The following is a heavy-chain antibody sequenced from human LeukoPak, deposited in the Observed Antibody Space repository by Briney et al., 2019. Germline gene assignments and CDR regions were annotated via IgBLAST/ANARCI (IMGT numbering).Heavy chain of an antibody. CDR3: ARAGSGQFDY. D-gene: IGHD6-19*01. J-gene: IGHJ4*02. V-gene: IGHV4-30-4*01. CDR2: MYYSGST. Sequence: SQTLSLTCTVSGGSISSGDYYWSWIRQPPGKGLEWIAYMYYSGSTYYNPSLKGRVTMSADTSKNQLSLKLSSVTAADTAVYYCARAGSGQFDYWGQGTLVTVSS. CDR1: GGSISSGDYY.